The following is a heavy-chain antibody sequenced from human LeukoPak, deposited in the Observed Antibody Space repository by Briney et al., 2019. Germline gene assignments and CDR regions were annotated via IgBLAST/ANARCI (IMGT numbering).Heavy chain of an antibody. D-gene: IGHD1-14*01. CDR3: AKTLPGP. J-gene: IGHJ4*02. CDR1: GFTFSNYW. V-gene: IGHV3-30*18. Sequence: GGSLRLSCAASGFTFSNYWMTWVRQAPGKGLEWVAVISYDGSNKYYADSVKGRFTISRDNSKNTLYLQMNSLRAEDTAVYYCAKTLPGPWGQGTLVTVSS. CDR2: ISYDGSNK.